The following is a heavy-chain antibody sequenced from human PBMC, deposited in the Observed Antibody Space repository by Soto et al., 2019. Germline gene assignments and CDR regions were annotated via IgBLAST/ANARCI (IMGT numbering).Heavy chain of an antibody. D-gene: IGHD3-3*01. Sequence: QVQLVQSGAEMKKPGASVKVSCKTSGYTFTNYYMHWVRQAPGQGLEWMGIINPSDGSTTYAQNFRGRVTMTRDTSTSTVYLALSSLRSEDTAVYYCARDLYDFRSQNRDYGGQGTLVHVSS. CDR2: INPSDGST. V-gene: IGHV1-46*03. J-gene: IGHJ4*02. CDR3: ARDLYDFRSQNRDY. CDR1: GYTFTNYY.